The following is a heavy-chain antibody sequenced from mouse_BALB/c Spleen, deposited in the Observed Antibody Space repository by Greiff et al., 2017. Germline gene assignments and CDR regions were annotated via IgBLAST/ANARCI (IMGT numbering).Heavy chain of an antibody. D-gene: IGHD1-2*01. J-gene: IGHJ4*01. CDR1: GFTFSSYG. CDR3: ASSLRLGYAMDY. Sequence: EVQLQESGGGLVQPGGSLKLSCAASGFTFSSYGMSWVRQTPDKRLELVATINSNGGSTYYPDSVKGRFTISRDNAKNTLYLQMSSLKSEDTAMYYCASSLRLGYAMDYWGQGTSVTVSS. V-gene: IGHV5-6-3*01. CDR2: INSNGGST.